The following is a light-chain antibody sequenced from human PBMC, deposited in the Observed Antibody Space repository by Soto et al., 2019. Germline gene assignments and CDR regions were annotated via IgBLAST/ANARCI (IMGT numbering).Light chain of an antibody. CDR2: NNN. CDR3: ATWDDSLNARGV. Sequence: QSVLTQTPSASGTPGQTVTLSCSGSRSNIGNNAVSWYQQFPGTAPKLLIYNNNQRPSGVPDRFSGSKSGTSASLAISGLQSEDEADYYCATWDDSLNARGVFGGGTKVTVL. J-gene: IGLJ3*02. V-gene: IGLV1-44*01. CDR1: RSNIGNNA.